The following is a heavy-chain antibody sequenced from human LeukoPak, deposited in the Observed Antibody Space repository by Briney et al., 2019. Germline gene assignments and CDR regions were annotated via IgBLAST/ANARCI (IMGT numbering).Heavy chain of an antibody. CDR1: GYTFTSYG. J-gene: IGHJ5*02. CDR2: IIPIFGTA. V-gene: IGHV1-69*13. D-gene: IGHD3-10*01. CDR3: ARDTRVWFGEFRWFDP. Sequence: VASVKVSCKASGYTFTSYGISWVRQAPGQGLEWMGGIIPIFGTANYAQKFQGRVTITADESTSTAYMELSSLRSEDTAVYYCARDTRVWFGEFRWFDPWGQGTLVTVSS.